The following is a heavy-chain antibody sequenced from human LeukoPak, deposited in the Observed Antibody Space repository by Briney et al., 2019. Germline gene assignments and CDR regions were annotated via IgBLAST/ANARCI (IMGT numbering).Heavy chain of an antibody. CDR2: INPSGGST. Sequence: ASVKVSCKASGYTFTSFHIYWVRQAPGQGLEWMGIINPSGGSTNYAQKFQGRVTMSGDTSTSTVNLELSRLRSEDTAVYYCARGDDDYGDHYYFDYWGQGTLVTVSS. V-gene: IGHV1-46*01. J-gene: IGHJ4*02. D-gene: IGHD4-17*01. CDR3: ARGDDDYGDHYYFDY. CDR1: GYTFTSFH.